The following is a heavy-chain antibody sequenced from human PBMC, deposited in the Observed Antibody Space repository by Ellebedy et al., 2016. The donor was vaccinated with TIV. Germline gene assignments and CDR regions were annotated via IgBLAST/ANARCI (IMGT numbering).Heavy chain of an antibody. CDR2: IKSKTDGGTT. Sequence: PGGSLRLSCAASGFTFRDYALSWVRQAPGKGLEWVGRIKSKTDGGTTDYAAPVKGRFTISRDDSKNTLYLQMNSLKTEDTAVYYCTTEVDCSGGSCYTFDIWGQGTMVTVSS. CDR1: GFTFRDYA. D-gene: IGHD2-15*01. V-gene: IGHV3-15*01. J-gene: IGHJ3*02. CDR3: TTEVDCSGGSCYTFDI.